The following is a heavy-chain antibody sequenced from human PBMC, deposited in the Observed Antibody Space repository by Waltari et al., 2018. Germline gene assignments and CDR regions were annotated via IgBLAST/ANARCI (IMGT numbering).Heavy chain of an antibody. J-gene: IGHJ4*02. CDR3: AKRGYGGNSADY. Sequence: EVQLVESGGGLVQPGGSLRLSCAASGFTFSSYAMSWVRQAPGKGLEWVSASSGSGGSTYYADSVKGRFTSSRDNSKNTLYLQMNSLRAEDTAVYYCAKRGYGGNSADYWGQGTLVTVSS. CDR2: SSGSGGST. D-gene: IGHD4-17*01. V-gene: IGHV3-23*04. CDR1: GFTFSSYA.